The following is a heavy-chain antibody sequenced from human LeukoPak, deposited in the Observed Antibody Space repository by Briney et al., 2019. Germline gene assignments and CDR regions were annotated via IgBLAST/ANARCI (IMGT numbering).Heavy chain of an antibody. D-gene: IGHD4-23*01. V-gene: IGHV3-7*03. CDR3: VRGRWELDY. CDR1: GFNFQYYW. CDR2: IKEDGTQK. J-gene: IGHJ4*02. Sequence: GGSLRLSCAASGFNFQYYWMAWVRQAPGMGLEWVAHIKEDGTQKFYVDSVRGRFTISKDDAKNALYLQMSSLRDDDTGIYYCVRGRWELDYWGQGTLVTVSS.